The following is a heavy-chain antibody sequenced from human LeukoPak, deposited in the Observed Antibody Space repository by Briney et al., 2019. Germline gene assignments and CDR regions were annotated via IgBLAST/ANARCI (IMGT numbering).Heavy chain of an antibody. CDR3: TRGRGGTIVRGYMDY. V-gene: IGHV1-8*01. Sequence: ASVKVSCKASVYTFINYDIMWVRQATGQGLEWMGWINSNSGNTGYAQKFQGRVTMTRDTSMSTAYMELSSLRFEDTAVYYCTRGRGGTIVRGYMDYWGQGTLVTVSS. CDR2: INSNSGNT. J-gene: IGHJ4*02. D-gene: IGHD3-10*01. CDR1: VYTFINYD.